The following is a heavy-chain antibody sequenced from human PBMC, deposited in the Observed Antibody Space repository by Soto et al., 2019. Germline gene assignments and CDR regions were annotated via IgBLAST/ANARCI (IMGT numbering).Heavy chain of an antibody. D-gene: IGHD1-26*01. CDR1: GFDFRSYG. CDR3: AREPVGPDYAMDV. CDR2: LGFDGGGR. J-gene: IGHJ6*02. Sequence: QMQLVDSGGGVVQPGTSLRLSCAGSGFDFRSYGMHWVGQTPGKGLEWVAVLGFDGGGRYYADSVKGRFTISRDNSKKMLYLQMDSLRAGDTALYYCAREPVGPDYAMDVWGQGTTVTVSS. V-gene: IGHV3-33*01.